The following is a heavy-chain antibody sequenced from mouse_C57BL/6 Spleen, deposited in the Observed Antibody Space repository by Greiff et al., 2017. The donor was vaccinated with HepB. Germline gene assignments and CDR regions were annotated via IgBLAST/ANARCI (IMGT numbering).Heavy chain of an antibody. CDR1: GYTFTDYY. J-gene: IGHJ3*01. V-gene: IGHV1-26*01. CDR3: ARYQEGFAY. Sequence: VQLQQSGPELVKPGASVKISCKASGYTFTDYYMNWVKQSHGKSLEWIGDINPNNGGTSYNQKFKGKATLTVDKSSSTAYMELRSLTSEDSAVYYCARYQEGFAYWGQGTLVTVSA. CDR2: INPNNGGT.